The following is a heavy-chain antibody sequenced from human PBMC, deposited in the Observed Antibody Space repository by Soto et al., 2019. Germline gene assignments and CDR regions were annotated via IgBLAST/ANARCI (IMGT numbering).Heavy chain of an antibody. V-gene: IGHV1-46*01. D-gene: IGHD3-22*01. CDR3: AGLYHYDSSGYYDY. CDR1: GNSFTTYY. CDR2: INPSGGRT. J-gene: IGHJ4*02. Sequence: ASVKVSCKASGNSFTTYYMHWVRQAPGQGLEWMGIINPSGGRTTYAQKFQGRVTMTRDTSTSTFHMGLSSLTSEDTAVYYCAGLYHYDSSGYYDYWGQGTLVTVSS.